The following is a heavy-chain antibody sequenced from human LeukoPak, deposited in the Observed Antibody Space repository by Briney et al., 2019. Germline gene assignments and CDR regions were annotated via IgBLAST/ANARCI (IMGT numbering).Heavy chain of an antibody. CDR1: GYSISSGYY. CDR2: VFHSGST. CDR3: ARDSPYYGFWSGYYEGSHWFDP. Sequence: SETLSLTCTVSGYSISSGYYWGWIRQPPGKGLEWIGSVFHSGSTYYNPSLKSRVTISVDTSKNQFSLKLNSVTAADTAVYYCARDSPYYGFWSGYYEGSHWFDPWGQGTLVTVSS. V-gene: IGHV4-38-2*02. J-gene: IGHJ5*02. D-gene: IGHD3-3*01.